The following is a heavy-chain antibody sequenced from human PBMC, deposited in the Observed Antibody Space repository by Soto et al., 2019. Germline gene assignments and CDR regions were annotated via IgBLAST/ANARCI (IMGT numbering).Heavy chain of an antibody. CDR1: GFTFSNYA. CDR3: AIKYYFGSGSYVFYFDY. Sequence: EVQLLESGGGSVQPGGSLRLSCAASGFTFSNYAMTWVRQAPGKGLEWVSTMSGTAGNTYYADSVKGRFTISRDNSKNTLYLQMTSLRAEATAGYHCAIKYYFGSGSYVFYFDYWGLGTLVTVSS. V-gene: IGHV3-23*01. D-gene: IGHD3-10*01. CDR2: MSGTAGNT. J-gene: IGHJ4*02.